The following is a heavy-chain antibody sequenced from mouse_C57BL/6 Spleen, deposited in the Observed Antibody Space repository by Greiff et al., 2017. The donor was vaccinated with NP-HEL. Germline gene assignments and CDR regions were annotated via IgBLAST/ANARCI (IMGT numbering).Heavy chain of an antibody. CDR1: GFTFSDYG. Sequence: EVKLVESGGGLVKPGGSLKLSCAASGFTFSDYGMHWVRQAPEKGLEWVAYISSGSSTISYADTVKGRFTISRDHAKNTLFLQMTSLRSEDTAMYYCARPLGQDAMDYWGQGTSVTVSS. CDR2: ISSGSSTI. V-gene: IGHV5-17*01. J-gene: IGHJ4*01. D-gene: IGHD3-3*01. CDR3: ARPLGQDAMDY.